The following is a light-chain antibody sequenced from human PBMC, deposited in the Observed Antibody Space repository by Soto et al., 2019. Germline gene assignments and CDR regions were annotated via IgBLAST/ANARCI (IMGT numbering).Light chain of an antibody. Sequence: EIVMTQSPATLSVSPGERATLSCRASQTVNNNLAWYQQKPGQAPRILIYGASARATGIPARFSGSGSGTELTLTISSLQSEDFAVYYCQQYNNCPLTFRGGTKVAIK. V-gene: IGKV3-15*01. CDR2: GAS. J-gene: IGKJ4*01. CDR3: QQYNNCPLT. CDR1: QTVNNN.